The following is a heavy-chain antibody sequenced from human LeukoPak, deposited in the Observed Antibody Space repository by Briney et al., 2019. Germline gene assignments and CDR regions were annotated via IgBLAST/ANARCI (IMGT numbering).Heavy chain of an antibody. CDR2: IYHSGIT. CDR1: DYSISSGYGYY. CDR3: ATLVSTRYYFDY. V-gene: IGHV4-38-2*02. J-gene: IGHJ4*02. D-gene: IGHD5/OR15-5a*01. Sequence: SSETLSLTCTVSDYSISSGYGYYWGWIRQPPGKGLEWIGNIYHSGITYYNHFNSSLKSRVTISIDTSKNQFSLRLTSVTAADTAVYFCATLVSTRYYFDYWGQGTLVTVSS.